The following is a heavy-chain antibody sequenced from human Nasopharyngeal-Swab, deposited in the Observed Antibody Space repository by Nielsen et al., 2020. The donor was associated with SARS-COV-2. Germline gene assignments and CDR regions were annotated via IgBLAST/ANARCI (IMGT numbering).Heavy chain of an antibody. CDR1: GYSLTELA. V-gene: IGHV1-24*01. Sequence: ASVKVSCKVSGYSLTELAMHWVRQAPGKGLEWMGGFAPDDAETLYAQKFQGRVTMTEDTSTDTAYMELSSLRSEDTAVYYCETGPRGFGEWYWGQGTLVTVSS. J-gene: IGHJ4*02. CDR3: ETGPRGFGEWY. CDR2: FAPDDAET. D-gene: IGHD3-10*01.